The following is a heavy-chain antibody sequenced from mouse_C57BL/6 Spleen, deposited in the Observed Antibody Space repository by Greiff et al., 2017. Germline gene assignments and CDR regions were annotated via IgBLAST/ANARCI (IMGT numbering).Heavy chain of an antibody. J-gene: IGHJ2*01. CDR3: AREETAQATLDY. D-gene: IGHD3-2*02. V-gene: IGHV1-26*01. CDR1: GYTFTDYY. CDR2: INPNNGGT. Sequence: EVQLQQSGPELVKPGASVKISCKASGYTFTDYYMNWVKQSHGKSLEWIGDINPNNGGTSYNQKFKGKATLTVDKSSSTAYMELRSLTSEDSAVYYCAREETAQATLDYWGQGTTLTVSA.